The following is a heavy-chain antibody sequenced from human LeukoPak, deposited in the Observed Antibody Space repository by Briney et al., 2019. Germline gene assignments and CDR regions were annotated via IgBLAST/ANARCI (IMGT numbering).Heavy chain of an antibody. Sequence: PGRSLRLSCVASGVTFRDYAMRWVRQAPGKGLEWVSGISSNSKTIGYEESAKGRVITNSDNAKNSMYLQINSLRLEDTALYYCVKDIEGYGKHTYTMDVWGQGTTVTVSS. CDR3: VKDIEGYGKHTYTMDV. V-gene: IGHV3-9*01. CDR1: GVTFRDYA. CDR2: ISSNSKTI. J-gene: IGHJ6*02. D-gene: IGHD3-16*01.